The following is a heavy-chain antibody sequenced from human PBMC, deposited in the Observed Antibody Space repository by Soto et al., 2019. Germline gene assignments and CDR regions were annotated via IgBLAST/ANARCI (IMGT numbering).Heavy chain of an antibody. CDR2: ISAYNGNT. CDR1: GYTFTSYG. Sequence: GASVKLSCKDSGYTFTSYGISWVRQAPGQGLEWMGWISAYNGNTNYAQKLQGRVTMTTDTSTSTAYMELRSLRSDDTAVYYCARVYSSGWYQGYWGQGTLVTVSS. J-gene: IGHJ4*02. CDR3: ARVYSSGWYQGY. D-gene: IGHD6-19*01. V-gene: IGHV1-18*01.